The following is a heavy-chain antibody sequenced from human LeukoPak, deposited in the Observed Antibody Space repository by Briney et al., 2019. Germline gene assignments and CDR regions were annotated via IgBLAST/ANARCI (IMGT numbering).Heavy chain of an antibody. CDR3: AKDFEAYCGGDCYSFCDY. D-gene: IGHD2-21*01. V-gene: IGHV3-9*01. Sequence: PGRSLRLSCAASGFTFDDYAMHWVRQAPGKGLEWVSGISWNSGSIGYADSVKGRFTTSRDNSKNTLYLQMNSLRAEDTAVYYCAKDFEAYCGGDCYSFCDYWGQGTLVTVSS. CDR1: GFTFDDYA. J-gene: IGHJ4*02. CDR2: ISWNSGSI.